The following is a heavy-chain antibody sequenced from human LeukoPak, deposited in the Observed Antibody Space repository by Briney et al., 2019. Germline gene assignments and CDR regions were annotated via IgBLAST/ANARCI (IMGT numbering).Heavy chain of an antibody. D-gene: IGHD2/OR15-2a*01. CDR1: GFTSSSYS. J-gene: IGHJ5*02. CDR2: ISSSSSYI. Sequence: GGSLRLSCAASGFTSSSYSMNWVRQAPGKGLEWVSSISSSSSYIYYADSVKGRFTISRDNAKNSLYLQMNSLRAEDTAVYYCASQNWYNWFDPWGQGTLVTVSS. V-gene: IGHV3-21*01. CDR3: ASQNWYNWFDP.